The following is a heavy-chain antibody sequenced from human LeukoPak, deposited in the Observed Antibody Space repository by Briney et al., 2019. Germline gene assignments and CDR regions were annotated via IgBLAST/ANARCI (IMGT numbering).Heavy chain of an antibody. V-gene: IGHV4-34*01. CDR2: IYSSGNT. CDR1: GGSFSGYY. J-gene: IGHJ4*02. CDR3: AKSGGSGLIDY. Sequence: SETLSLTCAVYGGSFSGYYWGWVRQPPGKGLEWIGNIYSSGNTYYNASLKSRVTIYIDTSKNQFSLNLSSVTAADTAVYYCAKSGGSGLIDYWGQGTLVTVSS. D-gene: IGHD1-26*01.